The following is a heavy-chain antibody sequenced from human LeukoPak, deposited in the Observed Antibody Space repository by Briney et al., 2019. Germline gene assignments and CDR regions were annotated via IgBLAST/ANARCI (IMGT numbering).Heavy chain of an antibody. V-gene: IGHV1-18*01. CDR1: GYTFTSYG. Sequence: ASVKVSCKASGYTFTSYGISWVRQAPGQGLEWMGWNSAYNGNTNYAQKFQGRVTMTRDTSISTAYMELSRLRSDDTAVYYCARSSSGCDYWGQGTLVTVSS. J-gene: IGHJ4*02. D-gene: IGHD6-19*01. CDR2: NSAYNGNT. CDR3: ARSSSGCDY.